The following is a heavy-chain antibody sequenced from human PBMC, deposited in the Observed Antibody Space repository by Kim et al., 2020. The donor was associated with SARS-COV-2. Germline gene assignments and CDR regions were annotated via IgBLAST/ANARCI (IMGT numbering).Heavy chain of an antibody. J-gene: IGHJ2*01. CDR3: ARGPTTGDSWYFDL. V-gene: IGHV4-31*02. D-gene: IGHD7-27*01. Sequence: PSLKSRVTISVDTSKNQFSLKLSSVAAADAAVYYCARGPTTGDSWYFDLWGRGTLVTVSS.